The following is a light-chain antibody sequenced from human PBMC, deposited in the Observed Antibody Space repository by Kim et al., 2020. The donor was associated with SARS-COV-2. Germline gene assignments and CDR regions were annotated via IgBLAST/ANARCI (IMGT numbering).Light chain of an antibody. CDR2: GAS. CDR3: QLYGSSPLMYT. CDR1: QSVNSDY. Sequence: EIVLTQSPGTLSLSPGERATLSCRASQSVNSDYLAWYQQIPGQPPRLLIFGASSRATGIPDRFSGSGSGTDFTLAISRLEPEDFAVYYCQLYGSSPLMYTFGQRTKLEI. J-gene: IGKJ2*01. V-gene: IGKV3-20*01.